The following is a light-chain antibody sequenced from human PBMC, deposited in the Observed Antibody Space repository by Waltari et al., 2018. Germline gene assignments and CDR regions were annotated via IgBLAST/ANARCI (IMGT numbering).Light chain of an antibody. V-gene: IGLV1-44*01. CDR2: SNN. J-gene: IGLJ2*01. CDR1: TSNIAINT. CDR3: AAWDDSLNGVV. Sequence: QSVLTQPPSASGTPGQRVSISWSGSTSNIAINTMDWYRQLPGTAPKLLIYSNNQRPSGVPDRFSGSKSGTSASLAISGLQSEDEADYYCAAWDDSLNGVVFGGGTKLTV.